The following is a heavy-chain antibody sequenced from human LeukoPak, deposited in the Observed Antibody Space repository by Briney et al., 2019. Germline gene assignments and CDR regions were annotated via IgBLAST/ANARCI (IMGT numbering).Heavy chain of an antibody. Sequence: GGSLRLSCAASGFTFSGSAMHWVRQASRKGLEWVGRIRSKANSYATAYAASVKGRFTISRDDSKNTAYLQMNSLKTEDTAVYYCTSCGGDCYSGFDYWGQGTLVTVSS. CDR2: IRSKANSYAT. J-gene: IGHJ4*02. CDR3: TSCGGDCYSGFDY. V-gene: IGHV3-73*01. CDR1: GFTFSGSA. D-gene: IGHD2-21*02.